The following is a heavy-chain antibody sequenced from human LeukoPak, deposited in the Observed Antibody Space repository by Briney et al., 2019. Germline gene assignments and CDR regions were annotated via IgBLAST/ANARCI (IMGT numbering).Heavy chain of an antibody. D-gene: IGHD3-10*01. CDR1: GFTFSSYA. Sequence: GGSLRLSCAASGFTFSSYAMSWVRQAPGKGLEWVSAISGSGGSTYYADSVKGRFTISRDNSKNTLYLQMNSLRAEDTAVYYXAKXPSHDPWFRERWGQGTLVTVSS. J-gene: IGHJ4*02. CDR2: ISGSGGST. CDR3: AKXPSHDPWFRER. V-gene: IGHV3-23*01.